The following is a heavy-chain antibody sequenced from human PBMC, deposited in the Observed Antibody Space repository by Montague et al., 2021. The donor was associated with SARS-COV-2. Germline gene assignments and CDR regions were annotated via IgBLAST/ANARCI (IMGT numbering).Heavy chain of an antibody. Sequence: SETLSLTCAVYGGSFSGYYWSWIRQPPGKGLEWIGEINHSGSTNYNPSLKSRVTISVDTSKNQFSLKLSSVTAVDTAVYYCARGRYSSSWYGRKNWFDPWGQGTLVTGSS. CDR3: ARGRYSSSWYGRKNWFDP. CDR1: GGSFSGYY. CDR2: INHSGST. J-gene: IGHJ5*02. D-gene: IGHD6-13*01. V-gene: IGHV4-34*01.